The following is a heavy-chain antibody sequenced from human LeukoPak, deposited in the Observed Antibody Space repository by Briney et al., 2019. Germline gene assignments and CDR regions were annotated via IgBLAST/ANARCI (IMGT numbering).Heavy chain of an antibody. Sequence: SETLSLTCAVYGGSFSGYYWSWIRQPPGKGLEWIGEFNHSGSTNYNPSLKSRVTISVETSKNQFSLQLSSVTAADTAVYYCAGPPYGDYVGDAFDIWGQGTMVTVSS. D-gene: IGHD4-17*01. CDR2: FNHSGST. CDR1: GGSFSGYY. V-gene: IGHV4-34*01. J-gene: IGHJ3*02. CDR3: AGPPYGDYVGDAFDI.